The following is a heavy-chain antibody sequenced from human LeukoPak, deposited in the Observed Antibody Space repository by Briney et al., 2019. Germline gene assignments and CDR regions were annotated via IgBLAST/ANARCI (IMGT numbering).Heavy chain of an antibody. Sequence: PGGSLRLSCAASGFTFSNYGMQWVRQAPGQGLEWVAVIWYDGSKKYYADSVKGRFIISRDDSKNTLYLQMNSLRAEDTALYYCARDYCSTTTCLDYWGLGTLVTVSP. D-gene: IGHD2-2*01. J-gene: IGHJ4*02. CDR1: GFTFSNYG. CDR2: IWYDGSKK. V-gene: IGHV3-33*01. CDR3: ARDYCSTTTCLDY.